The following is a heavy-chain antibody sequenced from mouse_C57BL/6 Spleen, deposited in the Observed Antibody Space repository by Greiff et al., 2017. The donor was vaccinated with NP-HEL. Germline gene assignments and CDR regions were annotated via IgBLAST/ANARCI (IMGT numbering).Heavy chain of an antibody. CDR2: IIIDLST. CDR1: SFSFPLSF. CDR3: ARHPYLISYAMDY. V-gene: IGHV2-6-1*01. Sequence: VQLKESGPGLVAPSPRLSITLPCSSFSFPLSFFPFFLPPPFTVLYFLLVIIIDLSTTYNSALKSRLSISKDNSKSQVFLKMNSLQTDDTAMYYCARHPYLISYAMDYWGQGTSVTVSS. D-gene: IGHD5-5*01. J-gene: IGHJ4*01.